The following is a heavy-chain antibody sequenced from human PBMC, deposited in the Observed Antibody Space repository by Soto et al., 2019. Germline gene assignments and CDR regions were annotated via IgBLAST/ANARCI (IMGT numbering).Heavy chain of an antibody. CDR2: IIPIFGTA. CDR3: ARALNRHYYYYGMDV. CDR1: GGTFSSYA. V-gene: IGHV1-69*01. J-gene: IGHJ6*02. Sequence: QVQLVQSGAEVKKPGSAVKVSCKASGGTFSSYAISWVRQAPGQGLEWMGGIIPIFGTANYAQKFQGRVTITADESTSRAYMELSSLRSEDTAVYYCARALNRHYYYYGMDVWGQGTTVTVSS.